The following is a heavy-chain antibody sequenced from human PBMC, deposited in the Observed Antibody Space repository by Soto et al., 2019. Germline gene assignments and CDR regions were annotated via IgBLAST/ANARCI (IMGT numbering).Heavy chain of an antibody. J-gene: IGHJ6*02. CDR2: ISSSSSYI. CDR3: ARDSEYSSSSYYGMDV. D-gene: IGHD6-6*01. CDR1: GFTFSSYS. Sequence: EVQLVESGGGLVKPGGSLRLSCAASGFTFSSYSMNWVRQAPGKGLEWVSSISSSSSYIYYADSVKGRFTISRDNAKNSLYLQMNSLRAEDTAVYYCARDSEYSSSSYYGMDVWGQGTMVTVSS. V-gene: IGHV3-21*01.